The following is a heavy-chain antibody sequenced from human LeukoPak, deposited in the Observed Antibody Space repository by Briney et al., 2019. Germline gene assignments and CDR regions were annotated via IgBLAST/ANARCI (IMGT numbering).Heavy chain of an antibody. CDR1: GFTFSSYA. CDR2: ISGSGGST. V-gene: IGHV3-23*01. CDR3: AKGGQGVVPAAIAY. D-gene: IGHD2-2*01. Sequence: GGSLRLSCAASGFTFSSYAMSWVRQAPGKGLEWVSAISGSGGSTYHADSVKGRFTISRDNSKNTLYLQMNSLRAEDTAVYYCAKGGQGVVPAAIAYWGQGTLVTVSS. J-gene: IGHJ4*02.